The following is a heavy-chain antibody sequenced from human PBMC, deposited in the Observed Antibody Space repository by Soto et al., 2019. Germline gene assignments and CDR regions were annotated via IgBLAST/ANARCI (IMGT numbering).Heavy chain of an antibody. CDR3: ARDRSSPAFDY. CDR1: GGSISSYY. V-gene: IGHV4-59*01. J-gene: IGHJ4*01. D-gene: IGHD6-13*01. CDR2: SYYSGST. Sequence: QVQLQESGPGLVKPSETLSLTCTVSGGSISSYYWSWIRQPPGEGLEWIGYSYYSGSTNYNPSLKSRVTISVDTSMIQFSMKLSSVTAADTAVYYCARDRSSPAFDYWGHGTLVTVSS.